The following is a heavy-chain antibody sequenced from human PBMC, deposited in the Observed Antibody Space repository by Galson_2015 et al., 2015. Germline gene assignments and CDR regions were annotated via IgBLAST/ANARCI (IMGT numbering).Heavy chain of an antibody. CDR3: ARGGSWYGGNAFDV. CDR2: IWYDSSNK. Sequence: LRLSCAASGFTFSAFGMHWVRQAPGKGLEWVAVIWYDSSNKDYGESVKGRFTVSRDNSENTLHLQMTNLRVDDTGVYFCARGGSWYGGNAFDVWGQGTVVTVTS. CDR1: GFTFSAFG. D-gene: IGHD6-13*01. J-gene: IGHJ3*01. V-gene: IGHV3-33*03.